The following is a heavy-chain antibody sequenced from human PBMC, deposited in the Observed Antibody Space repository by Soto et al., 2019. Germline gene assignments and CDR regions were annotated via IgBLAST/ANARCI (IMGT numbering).Heavy chain of an antibody. J-gene: IGHJ4*02. CDR3: AKDQSSDGYNWNYVGRPQDY. CDR1: GFTFSSYD. D-gene: IGHD1-7*01. CDR2: ISGSGGST. V-gene: IGHV3-23*01. Sequence: EVQLLESGGGLVQPGGSLRLSCAASGFTFSSYDMSWVRQAPGKGLEWVSAISGSGGSTYYADSVKGRFTISRDNSKNTLYLQMNSLRAEDTAVYYCAKDQSSDGYNWNYVGRPQDYWGQGTLVTVSS.